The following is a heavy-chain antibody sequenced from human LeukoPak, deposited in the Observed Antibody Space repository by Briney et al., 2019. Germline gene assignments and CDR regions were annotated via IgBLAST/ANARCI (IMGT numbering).Heavy chain of an antibody. CDR3: AKGVNYFVLEY. D-gene: IGHD3-10*02. V-gene: IGHV3-23*01. CDR1: GFTFSTYA. Sequence: GGSLRLSCAASGFTFSTYAMSWVRQAPGKGLEWVSALSPSGGITYYEDSVKGRFTISRDNSKNTLYLQMNSLRAEDTAVYYCAKGVNYFVLEYWGQGTLVTISS. CDR2: LSPSGGIT. J-gene: IGHJ4*02.